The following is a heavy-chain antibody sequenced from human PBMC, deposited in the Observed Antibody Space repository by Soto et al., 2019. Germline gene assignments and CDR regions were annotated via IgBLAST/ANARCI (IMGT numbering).Heavy chain of an antibody. CDR3: AADPLNNWNVRTLDY. J-gene: IGHJ4*02. CDR1: GFTFTSSA. V-gene: IGHV1-58*01. CDR2: IVVGSGNT. D-gene: IGHD1-20*01. Sequence: GASVKVSCKASGFTFTSSAVQWVRQARGQRLEWIGWIVVGSGNTNYAQKFQERVTITRDTSTSTAYMELSSLRSEDTAVYYCAADPLNNWNVRTLDYWGQGTLVTVSS.